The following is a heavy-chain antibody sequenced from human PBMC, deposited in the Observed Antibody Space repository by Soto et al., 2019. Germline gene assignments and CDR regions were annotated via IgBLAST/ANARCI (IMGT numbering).Heavy chain of an antibody. Sequence: EVQLLESGGGLVQPGGSLRLSCAASGFTFSSYVMSWVRQAPGKGLEWVSGISGSGGSTYYADSVKGRFTISRDNFKNTLFLHMNSLRAEDTAVYYCASHGNPLDYWGQGTLVTVSS. CDR1: GFTFSSYV. V-gene: IGHV3-23*01. D-gene: IGHD1-1*01. CDR3: ASHGNPLDY. J-gene: IGHJ4*02. CDR2: ISGSGGST.